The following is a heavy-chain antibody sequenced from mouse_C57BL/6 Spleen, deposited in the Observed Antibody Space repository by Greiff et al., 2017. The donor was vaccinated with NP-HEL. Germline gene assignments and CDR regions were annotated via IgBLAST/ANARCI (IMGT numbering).Heavy chain of an antibody. Sequence: EVQLVESGGGLVKPGGSLKLSCAASGFTFSSYAMSWVRQTPEKRLEWVATISDGGSYTYYPDNVKGRFTISRDNAKNNLYLQMSHLKSEDTAMYYCAREGGYDDYDSFAYWGQGTLVTVSA. CDR2: ISDGGSYT. CDR3: AREGGYDDYDSFAY. CDR1: GFTFSSYA. J-gene: IGHJ3*01. V-gene: IGHV5-4*01. D-gene: IGHD2-4*01.